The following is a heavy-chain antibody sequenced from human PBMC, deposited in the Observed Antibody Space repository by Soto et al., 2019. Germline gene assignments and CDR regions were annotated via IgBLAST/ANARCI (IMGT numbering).Heavy chain of an antibody. D-gene: IGHD3-3*01. V-gene: IGHV1-69*01. Sequence: QVQLVQSGAEVKKPGSSVKVSCKASGGTFSSYAISWVRQAPGQGLEWIGGIIPIFGTANYAQKFQGRVTITADESTSTAYMELSSLRSEDTAVYYCASNTIFGVVILYFDYWGQGTLVTVSS. CDR2: IIPIFGTA. CDR3: ASNTIFGVVILYFDY. CDR1: GGTFSSYA. J-gene: IGHJ4*02.